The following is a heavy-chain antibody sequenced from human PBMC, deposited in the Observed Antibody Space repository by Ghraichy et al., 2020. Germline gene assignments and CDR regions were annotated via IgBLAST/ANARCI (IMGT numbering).Heavy chain of an antibody. J-gene: IGHJ5*02. CDR2: ISGSSNYI. Sequence: GGSLRLSCAASGFTFSDYYMAWIRQAPGKGLECISYISGSSNYINYPDSVKGRFTVSRDNAKKSLYLQMNSLRAEDTGIYYCARVIATSGNWFDPWGQGALGTVPS. D-gene: IGHD6-13*01. V-gene: IGHV3-11*06. CDR3: ARVIATSGNWFDP. CDR1: GFTFSDYY.